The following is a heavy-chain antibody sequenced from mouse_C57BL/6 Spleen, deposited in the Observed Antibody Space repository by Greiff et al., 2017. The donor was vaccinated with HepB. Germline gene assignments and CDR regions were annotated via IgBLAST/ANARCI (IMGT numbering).Heavy chain of an antibody. Sequence: EVHLVESGGGLVQPGGSLSLSCAASGFTFTDYYMSWVRQPPGKALEWLGFIRNKANGYTTEYSASVKGRFTISRDNSQSILYLQMNALRAEDSATYYCARYRGSSYAYFDVWGTGTTVTVSS. J-gene: IGHJ1*03. CDR2: IRNKANGYTT. V-gene: IGHV7-3*01. CDR1: GFTFTDYY. CDR3: ARYRGSSYAYFDV. D-gene: IGHD1-1*01.